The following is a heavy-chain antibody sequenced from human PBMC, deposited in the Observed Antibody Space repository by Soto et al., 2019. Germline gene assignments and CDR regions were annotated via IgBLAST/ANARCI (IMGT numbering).Heavy chain of an antibody. CDR1: GFTFSNSW. D-gene: IGHD2-2*01. CDR3: VKVLARGVGVPRFYFDS. J-gene: IGHJ4*02. V-gene: IGHV3-74*01. Sequence: GSLGLSCSASGFTFSNSWIHWVRQVSGKGLEWVSRINADGTSTSYADSVKGRFTISRDNAKNTLYLHVNSLRAEDTAVYYCVKVLARGVGVPRFYFDSWGQRAMITFSS. CDR2: INADGTST.